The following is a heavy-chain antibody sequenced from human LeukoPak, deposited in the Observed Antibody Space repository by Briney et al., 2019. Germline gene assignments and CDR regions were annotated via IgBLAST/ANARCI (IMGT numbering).Heavy chain of an antibody. CDR2: IWNDGSYK. Sequence: PGGSLRLSCAASGFTFTTYGMHWVRQAPGKGLEWVAVIWNDGSYKHYADSVKGRFTISRDDSKNTIYLQMNSLRAEDTAVYYCARDLWQQMIQGYDYWGQGTLVTVSS. V-gene: IGHV3-33*01. CDR3: ARDLWQQMIQGYDY. CDR1: GFTFTTYG. D-gene: IGHD6-13*01. J-gene: IGHJ4*02.